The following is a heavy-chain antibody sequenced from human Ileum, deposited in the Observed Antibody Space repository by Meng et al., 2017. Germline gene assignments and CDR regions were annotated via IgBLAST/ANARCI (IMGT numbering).Heavy chain of an antibody. CDR3: TNDRLNH. J-gene: IGHJ1*01. CDR2: INPDGSNP. D-gene: IGHD1-1*01. Sequence: QLVWSGGGVAPPRASRRLSCAASGSTFTDHWMHWVRQGPGKGLVWVSRINPDGSNPTYADSVKGRFTISRDNAKNTVYLQMNSLRAEDSALYYCTNDRLNHWGQGALVTVSS. CDR1: GSTFTDHW. V-gene: IGHV3-74*01.